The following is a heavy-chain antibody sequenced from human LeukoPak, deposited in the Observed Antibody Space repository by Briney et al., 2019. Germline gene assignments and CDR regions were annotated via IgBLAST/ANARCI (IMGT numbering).Heavy chain of an antibody. D-gene: IGHD6-13*01. J-gene: IGHJ3*02. CDR1: GGSLSGHE. V-gene: IGHV4-34*01. CDR3: ARERGIAAAGYDAFDI. CDR2: INHSGST. Sequence: KPSETLSLTCAVYGGSLSGHEWIWIRQPRWKGLEWIGEINHSGSTNYNPSLKSRVTISVDTSKNQFSLKLSSVTAADTAVYYCARERGIAAAGYDAFDIWGQGTMVTVSS.